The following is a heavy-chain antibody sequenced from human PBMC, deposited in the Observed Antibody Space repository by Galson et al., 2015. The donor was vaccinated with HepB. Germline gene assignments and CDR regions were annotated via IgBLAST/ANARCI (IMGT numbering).Heavy chain of an antibody. V-gene: IGHV1-69*06. J-gene: IGHJ4*02. CDR3: ARSRYDSSGYYGLFDY. Sequence: SVKVSCKASGGTFSSYAISWVRQAPGQGLEWMGGIIPIFGTANYAQKFQGRVTITADKSTSTAYMELSSLRSEDTAVYYCARSRYDSSGYYGLFDYWGQGTLVTVSS. D-gene: IGHD3-22*01. CDR2: IIPIFGTA. CDR1: GGTFSSYA.